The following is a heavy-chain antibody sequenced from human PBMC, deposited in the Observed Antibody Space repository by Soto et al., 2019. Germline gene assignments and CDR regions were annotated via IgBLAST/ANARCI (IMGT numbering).Heavy chain of an antibody. D-gene: IGHD6-13*01. CDR1: GFTFGSNY. Sequence: GGSLRLSCAASGFTFGSNYMSWVRQAPKKGMEWLSVNYRGGSTYYADSDKGRFILSRGNSKITRYLQMNSLRAKDTAVYYCARRRIAGASTTHDAFDSWGK. CDR2: NYRGGST. J-gene: IGHJ3*02. CDR3: ARRRIAGASTTHDAFDS. V-gene: IGHV3-53*01.